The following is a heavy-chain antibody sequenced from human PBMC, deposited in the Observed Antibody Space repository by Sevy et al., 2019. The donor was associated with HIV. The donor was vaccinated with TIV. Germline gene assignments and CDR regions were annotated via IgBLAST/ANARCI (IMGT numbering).Heavy chain of an antibody. CDR2: ISHSGDTT. CDR3: AKLPSTVMFREKGY. J-gene: IGHJ4*02. CDR1: GFTFTNYD. D-gene: IGHD3-10*01. V-gene: IGHV3-23*01. Sequence: GGSLRLSCAASGFTFTNYDMNWVRQAPGKGLEWVSGISHSGDTTHYAESVKGRFTISRDNSKNTVSLQMSSLRAEDTAIYYCAKLPSTVMFREKGYWGQGTRVTVSS.